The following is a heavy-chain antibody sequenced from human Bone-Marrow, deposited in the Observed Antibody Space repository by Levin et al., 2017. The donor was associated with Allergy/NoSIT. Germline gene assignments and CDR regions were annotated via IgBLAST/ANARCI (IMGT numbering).Heavy chain of an antibody. CDR2: ISGTGSDT. CDR1: GFTFNDYA. D-gene: IGHD1-14*01. Sequence: GGSLRLSCAVSGFTFNDYAMTWVRQAPGKGLEWVSAISGTGSDTFYADSVKGRFTISRDSSKNTLYLQMNSLRAEDTAVYYCAKQGRTPTHFDNWGQGTLVTVSS. V-gene: IGHV3-23*01. J-gene: IGHJ4*02. CDR3: AKQGRTPTHFDN.